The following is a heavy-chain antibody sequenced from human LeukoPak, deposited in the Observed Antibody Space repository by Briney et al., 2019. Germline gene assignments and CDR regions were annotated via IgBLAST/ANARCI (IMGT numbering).Heavy chain of an antibody. Sequence: HPGGSLRLSCAASGFTVNSNYMSWVRQAPGKGLEWVSAIYSGGRTYYADSVKGRFTISRDNSKNTLYLQMNSLRAEDTAVYYCARVYYYGSWFDPWGQGTPVTVSS. J-gene: IGHJ5*02. CDR3: ARVYYYGSWFDP. D-gene: IGHD3-10*01. V-gene: IGHV3-53*01. CDR2: IYSGGRT. CDR1: GFTVNSNY.